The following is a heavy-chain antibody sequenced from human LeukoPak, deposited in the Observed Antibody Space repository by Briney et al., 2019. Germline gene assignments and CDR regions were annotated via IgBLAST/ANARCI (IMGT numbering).Heavy chain of an antibody. CDR1: GYTFTGYY. CDR3: ARGYSSSWPENYYYYYMDV. V-gene: IGHV1-8*03. J-gene: IGHJ6*03. D-gene: IGHD6-13*01. Sequence: ASVKVSCKASGYTFTGYYMHWVRQAPGQGLEWMGWMNPNSGNTGYAQKFQGRVTITRNTSISTAYMELSSLRSEDTAVYYCARGYSSSWPENYYYYYMDVWGKGTTVTISS. CDR2: MNPNSGNT.